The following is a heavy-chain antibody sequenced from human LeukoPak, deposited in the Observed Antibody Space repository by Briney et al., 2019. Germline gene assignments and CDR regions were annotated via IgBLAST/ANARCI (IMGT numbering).Heavy chain of an antibody. D-gene: IGHD6-19*01. J-gene: IGHJ4*02. CDR3: ARGQWLAPFDH. CDR1: GYTFTSNY. CDR2: ISPSGGST. Sequence: ASVKVSCKAFGYTFTSNYMHWVRQAPGQGPEWMGVISPSGGSTTYAQKFQGRVTITADESTSTAYMELSSLRSEDTAVYYCARGQWLAPFDHWGQGTLVTV. V-gene: IGHV1-46*01.